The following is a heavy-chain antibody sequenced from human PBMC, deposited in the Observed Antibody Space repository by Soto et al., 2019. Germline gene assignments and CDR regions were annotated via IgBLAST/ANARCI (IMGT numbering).Heavy chain of an antibody. CDR2: IYYSGST. V-gene: IGHV4-31*03. J-gene: IGHJ4*02. CDR3: ARDWGFSSGYYTSFEH. CDR1: ASSISSGGYY. D-gene: IGHD3-22*01. Sequence: PSETLSLTCTVSASSISSGGYYWSWIRHHPWNGLEWSGYIYYSGSTYYNPSLRMRVTISVDTSKNQFSMKLRSVTAADKAMYYRARDWGFSSGYYTSFEHWGQGTLVT.